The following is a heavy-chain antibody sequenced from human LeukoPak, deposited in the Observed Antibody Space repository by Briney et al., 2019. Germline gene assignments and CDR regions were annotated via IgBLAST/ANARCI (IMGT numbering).Heavy chain of an antibody. V-gene: IGHV4-4*07. Sequence: TSETLSLTCAVSGASVTSHHWAWIRQPAGKGLEWVGRVHFSGSTNYNPSLRRRVAVSLDKSKNELSLTLRSVSAADTAVYYCTRDESSRDDSGGYHLWGRGVLVTVSS. CDR1: GASVTSHH. CDR2: VHFSGST. D-gene: IGHD3-22*01. J-gene: IGHJ4*02. CDR3: TRDESSRDDSGGYHL.